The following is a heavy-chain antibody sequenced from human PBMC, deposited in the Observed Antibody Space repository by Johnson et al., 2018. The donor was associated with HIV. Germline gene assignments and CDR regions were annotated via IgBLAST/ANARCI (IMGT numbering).Heavy chain of an antibody. CDR3: AKVGGRHDYGDYLGAFDI. V-gene: IGHV3-30*18. CDR1: GFTVSSNY. J-gene: IGHJ3*02. Sequence: QMLLVESGGGLVQPGGSLRLSCAASGFTVSSNYMSWVRQAPGKGLEWVAVISYDGSNKYYADSVKGRFTISRDNSKNTLYLQMNSLRAEDTAVYYCAKVGGRHDYGDYLGAFDIWGQGTMVTVSS. D-gene: IGHD4-17*01. CDR2: ISYDGSNK.